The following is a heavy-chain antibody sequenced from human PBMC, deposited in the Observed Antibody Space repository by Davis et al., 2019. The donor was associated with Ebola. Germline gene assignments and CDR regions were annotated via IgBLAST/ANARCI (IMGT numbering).Heavy chain of an antibody. D-gene: IGHD2-2*02. V-gene: IGHV4-34*01. J-gene: IGHJ5*02. Sequence: PSETLSLTCAVYGGSFSGNYWSWIRQPPGKGLEWIGEINHSGSTNYNPSLKSRVTISVVTSRNQFSLNLSSVTAADTAVYYCARVRARYQSLYSHWFDPWGQGTLVTVSS. CDR3: ARVRARYQSLYSHWFDP. CDR2: INHSGST. CDR1: GGSFSGNY.